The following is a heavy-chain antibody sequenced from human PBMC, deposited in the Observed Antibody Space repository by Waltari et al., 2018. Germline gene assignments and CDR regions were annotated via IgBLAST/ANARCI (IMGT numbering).Heavy chain of an antibody. Sequence: QVQLVESGGGVVQPGRSLRLSCAASGFTFSSYGMHWVRQAPGKGVGGLAVIGDDGSNKYYADSVKGRFTISRDNSKNTLYLQMNSLRAEDTAVYYCAKGRVAAAGMVPLNDAFDIWGQGTMVTVSS. CDR2: IGDDGSNK. CDR3: AKGRVAAAGMVPLNDAFDI. V-gene: IGHV3-33*06. CDR1: GFTFSSYG. J-gene: IGHJ3*02. D-gene: IGHD6-13*01.